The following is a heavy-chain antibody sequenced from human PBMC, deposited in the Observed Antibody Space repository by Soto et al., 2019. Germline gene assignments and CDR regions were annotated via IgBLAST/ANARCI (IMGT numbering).Heavy chain of an antibody. CDR3: ARDSATAGGDFDF. CDR2: INPNSGGT. J-gene: IGHJ4*02. D-gene: IGHD2-15*01. CDR1: GYTFTGYY. V-gene: IGHV1-2*04. Sequence: QVQLVQSGAEVKKPGASVKVSCKASGYTFTGYYMHWVRQAPGQALEWMGWINPNSGGTNYAQKFQGWVTMTRDTSISTAYMELSRLRSDDTAVYYCARDSATAGGDFDFWSQGTLVTVSS.